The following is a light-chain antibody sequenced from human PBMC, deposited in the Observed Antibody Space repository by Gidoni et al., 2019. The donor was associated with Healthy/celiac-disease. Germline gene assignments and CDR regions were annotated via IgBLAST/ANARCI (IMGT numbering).Light chain of an antibody. CDR3: QQRSNWPT. Sequence: EIVLTQSPATLSLSPGERATHSCRASQSVSSYVAWYQQKPGQAPRLLIYDASNKATSIPARFSGSGSGTDFTLTISSLEPEDFAVYYCQQRSNWPTFGRGTKVEIK. CDR2: DAS. J-gene: IGKJ4*01. CDR1: QSVSSY. V-gene: IGKV3-11*01.